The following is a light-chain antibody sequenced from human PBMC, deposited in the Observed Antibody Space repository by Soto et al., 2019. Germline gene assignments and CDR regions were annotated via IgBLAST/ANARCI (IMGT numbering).Light chain of an antibody. CDR2: KND. J-gene: IGLJ2*01. Sequence: QSVLTQPPSASGTPGQRVTISCSGSSSNLGSYYVYWYQQLPGTAPKLLIYKNDQRPSGVPDRFSGSKSGTSASLAISGLRSEDEADYYCAAWDDSLSVVFGGGTQLTVL. CDR1: SSNLGSYY. V-gene: IGLV1-47*01. CDR3: AAWDDSLSVV.